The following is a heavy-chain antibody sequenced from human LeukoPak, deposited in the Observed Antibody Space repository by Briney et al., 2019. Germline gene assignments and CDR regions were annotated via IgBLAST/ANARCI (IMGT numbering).Heavy chain of an antibody. CDR3: ARTGSGYRAEYFQH. CDR1: GFTFSNFS. V-gene: IGHV3-48*01. Sequence: GGSLRLSCAASGFTFSNFSMNWVRQAPGKGLEWVSYISSSSSTIYNADSVKGRFTISRDNAKKSLYLQMNSLRAEDTAVYYCARTGSGYRAEYFQHWGQGTLVTVSS. CDR2: ISSSSSTI. J-gene: IGHJ1*01. D-gene: IGHD3-22*01.